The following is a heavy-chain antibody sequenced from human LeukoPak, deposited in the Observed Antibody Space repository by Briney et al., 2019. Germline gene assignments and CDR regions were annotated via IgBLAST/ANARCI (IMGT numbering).Heavy chain of an antibody. Sequence: PSETLSLTCTVSVGCITSHFWTWIRQAPGKGLEWVGYVSKSGSTNYNPSLQSRITISVDTYKNQFFLKLTSMTAADTAVYFCARDDYGVFDAFDVWGQGTVVTVSS. J-gene: IGHJ3*01. CDR1: VGCITSHF. CDR3: ARDDYGVFDAFDV. D-gene: IGHD3-16*01. V-gene: IGHV4-4*08. CDR2: VSKSGST.